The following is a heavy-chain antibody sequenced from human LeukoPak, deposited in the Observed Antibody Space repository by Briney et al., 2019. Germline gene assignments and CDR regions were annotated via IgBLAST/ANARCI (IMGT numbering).Heavy chain of an antibody. Sequence: GGSLRLSCADSEFTVSSNDMNWVRQAPGKGLEWVSVIYSGGSTFSVDSVKGRFTISRDNSKNTLYLQMNSLRAEDTALYYCARGAGAYNYYAMDVWGQGTTVTVSS. D-gene: IGHD6-19*01. CDR1: EFTVSSND. V-gene: IGHV3-66*01. CDR3: ARGAGAYNYYAMDV. J-gene: IGHJ6*02. CDR2: IYSGGST.